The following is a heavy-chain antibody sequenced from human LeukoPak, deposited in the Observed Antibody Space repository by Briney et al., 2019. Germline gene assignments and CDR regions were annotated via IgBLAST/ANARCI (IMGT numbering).Heavy chain of an antibody. CDR3: LGVSYYYDSSGYRMNAFDI. J-gene: IGHJ3*02. V-gene: IGHV3-23*01. D-gene: IGHD3-22*01. Sequence: GGSLRLSCAASGFTFSSYAMSWVRQAPGKGLEWVSAISGSGGSTYYADSVKGRFTISRDNSKNTLYLQMYSLRAEDTAVYYCLGVSYYYDSSGYRMNAFDIWGQGTMVTVSS. CDR2: ISGSGGST. CDR1: GFTFSSYA.